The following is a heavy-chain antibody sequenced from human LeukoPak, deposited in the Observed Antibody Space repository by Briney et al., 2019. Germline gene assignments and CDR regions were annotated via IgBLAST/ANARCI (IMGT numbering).Heavy chain of an antibody. CDR3: AEDPGFNSAL. CDR2: INRDGSEI. Sequence: QPGGSLRLSCAAFPFNSNNYWMSWVRQAPGQGLEGLANINRDGSEITYVDSVKGRFTISRDNAKNSLYLQMNSLRAEDTAVYYCAEDPGFNSALWGRGTLVTVSS. D-gene: IGHD6-25*01. J-gene: IGHJ4*02. V-gene: IGHV3-7*01. CDR1: PFNSNNYW.